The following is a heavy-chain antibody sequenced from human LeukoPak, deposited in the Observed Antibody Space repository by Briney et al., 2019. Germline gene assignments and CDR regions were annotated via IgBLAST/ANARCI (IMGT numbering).Heavy chain of an antibody. D-gene: IGHD5-12*01. CDR3: ARKSGRFDP. Sequence: SETLSLTCAVYGVSFSGFYWSWMRQPPGKGLEWIGEINHSGSTNYNPSLKSRVTISVDTSKNQFSLKVSSVTAADTAVYYCARKSGRFDPWGQGTLVTVSS. V-gene: IGHV4-34*01. CDR1: GVSFSGFY. CDR2: INHSGST. J-gene: IGHJ5*02.